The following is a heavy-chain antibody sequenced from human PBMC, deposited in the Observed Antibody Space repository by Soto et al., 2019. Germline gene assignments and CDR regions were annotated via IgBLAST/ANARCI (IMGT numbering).Heavy chain of an antibody. Sequence: SVKVSCKASGGTFSSYAISWVRQAPGQGLEWMGGIIPIFGTANYAQKFQGRVTITADKSTSTAYMELSSLRSEDTAVYYCAGAPRAMVFNSKKYYYYYGMDAWGQVPTVTVSS. D-gene: IGHD5-18*01. V-gene: IGHV1-69*06. J-gene: IGHJ6*02. CDR2: IIPIFGTA. CDR3: AGAPRAMVFNSKKYYYYYGMDA. CDR1: GGTFSSYA.